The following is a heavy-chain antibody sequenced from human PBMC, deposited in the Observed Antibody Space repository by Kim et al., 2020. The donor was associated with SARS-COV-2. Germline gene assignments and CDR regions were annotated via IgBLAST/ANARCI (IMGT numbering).Heavy chain of an antibody. CDR1: GFTFSSYA. Sequence: GGSLRLSCAASGFTFSSYAMHWVRQAPGKGLEWVAVISYDGSNKYYADSVKGRFTISRDNSKNTLYLQMNSLRAEDTAVYYCAREGLLRYFGYFDYWGQGTLVTVSS. CDR2: ISYDGSNK. V-gene: IGHV3-30*04. CDR3: AREGLLRYFGYFDY. D-gene: IGHD3-9*01. J-gene: IGHJ4*02.